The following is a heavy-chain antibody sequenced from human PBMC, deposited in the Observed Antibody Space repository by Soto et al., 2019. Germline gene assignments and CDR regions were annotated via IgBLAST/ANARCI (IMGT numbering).Heavy chain of an antibody. V-gene: IGHV3-74*01. CDR1: GFTFSNYW. J-gene: IGHJ4*02. CDR2: INIGGSAT. CDR3: VRGSNGWYGIDY. D-gene: IGHD6-19*01. Sequence: EVQLVESGGGLVQPGGSLRLSCAASGFTFSNYWMHWVRLPPGKGLLWVSRINIGGSATNYAGSVEGRFTVSRDDAKNTVYLQVHRLRDDATAVSYCVRGSNGWYGIDYWGRGAPVTVSS.